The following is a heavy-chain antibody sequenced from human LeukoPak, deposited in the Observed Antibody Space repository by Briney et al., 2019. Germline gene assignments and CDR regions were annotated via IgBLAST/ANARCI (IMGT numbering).Heavy chain of an antibody. D-gene: IGHD6-19*01. V-gene: IGHV3-13*04. CDR3: ARATISVPYAFDI. CDR1: GFIFSDFD. CDR2: IGTTGEK. J-gene: IGHJ3*02. Sequence: GGSLRLSCAASGFIFSDFDMHGVRQATGKGLEWVSDIGTTGEKYYPGSVKGRFTISRENAKNSLYLQMNSLRAEDTAVYYCARATISVPYAFDIWGQGTMVTVSS.